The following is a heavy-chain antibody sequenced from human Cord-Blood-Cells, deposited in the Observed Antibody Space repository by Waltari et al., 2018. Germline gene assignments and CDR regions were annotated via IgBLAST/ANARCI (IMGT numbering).Heavy chain of an antibody. V-gene: IGHV4-39*01. J-gene: IGHJ4*02. Sequence: QLQLQESGPGLVKPSETLSLTCTVPGGSISSSSYYWGWIRQPPGKGLEWIGSIYYSGSTYSNPSLKSRVTISVDTSKNQFSLKLSSVTAADTAVYYCARHVRTYRGFGELYYFDYWGQGTLVTVSS. CDR2: IYYSGST. D-gene: IGHD3-10*01. CDR3: ARHVRTYRGFGELYYFDY. CDR1: GGSISSSSYY.